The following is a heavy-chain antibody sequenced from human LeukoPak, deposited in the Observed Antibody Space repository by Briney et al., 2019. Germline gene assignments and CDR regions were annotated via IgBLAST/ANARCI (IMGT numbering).Heavy chain of an antibody. V-gene: IGHV3-21*01. CDR2: ISSSSSYI. CDR3: ASRGIVGATARAGGY. J-gene: IGHJ4*02. CDR1: GFTFSSYS. D-gene: IGHD1-26*01. Sequence: GGSLRLSCAASGFTFSSYSMNWVRQAPGKGLEWVSSISSSSSYIYYADSVKGRFTISRDNAKNSLYLQMSSLRAEDTAVYYCASRGIVGATARAGGYWGQGTLVTVSS.